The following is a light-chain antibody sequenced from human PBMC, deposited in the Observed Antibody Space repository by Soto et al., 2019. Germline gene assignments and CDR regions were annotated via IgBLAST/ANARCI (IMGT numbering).Light chain of an antibody. CDR2: AAS. V-gene: IGKV1-16*02. CDR1: QGINNY. J-gene: IGKJ1*01. CDR3: QQYNSYPRT. Sequence: DIQMTQSPSSLSASVGDTVTMTCRASQGINNYLAWFQQKPGEAPRSLIYAASSLQSGVPSKFSGSGSGTDFTLTISSLQPEDFATYYCQQYNSYPRTFGQGTKVEVK.